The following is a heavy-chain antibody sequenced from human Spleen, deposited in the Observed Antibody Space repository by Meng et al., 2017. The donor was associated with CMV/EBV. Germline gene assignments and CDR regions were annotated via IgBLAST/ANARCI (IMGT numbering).Heavy chain of an antibody. CDR1: GFTVSSNY. D-gene: IGHD2-15*01. Sequence: GESLKISCAASGFTVSSNYMSWVRQAPGKGLEWVSVIYRGGSTYYADSVKGRFTISRDNAKNSLFLLINSLRAEDTAVYYCAREGRDLDYWGQGTLVTVSS. V-gene: IGHV3-66*01. J-gene: IGHJ4*02. CDR3: AREGRDLDY. CDR2: IYRGGST.